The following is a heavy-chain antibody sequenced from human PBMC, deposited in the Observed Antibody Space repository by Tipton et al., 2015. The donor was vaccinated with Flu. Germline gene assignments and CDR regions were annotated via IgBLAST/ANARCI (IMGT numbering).Heavy chain of an antibody. V-gene: IGHV4-61*02. CDR2: IYTSAST. Sequence: TLSLTCTVSGGSISSGSYYWSWIRQPAGKGLEWIGRIYTSASTNYNPSLKSRVTISVDTSKNQFSLKLSSVTAADTAVYYCARESPDEGLFIVGATQGKFDYWGQGTLVTVSS. CDR1: GGSISSGSYY. D-gene: IGHD1-26*01. J-gene: IGHJ4*02. CDR3: ARESPDEGLFIVGATQGKFDY.